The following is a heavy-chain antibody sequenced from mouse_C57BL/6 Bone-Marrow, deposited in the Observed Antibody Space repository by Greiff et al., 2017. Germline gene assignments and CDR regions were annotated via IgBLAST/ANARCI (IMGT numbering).Heavy chain of an antibody. V-gene: IGHV5-17*01. Sequence: EVKLQESGGGLVKPGGSLKLSCAASGFTFSDYGMHWVRQAPEKGLEWVAYISSGSSTIYYEDTVQGRFTISRDNAKNTLFLQMTSLRSEDTAMYYCASSYYGMDYWGQGTSVTVSS. CDR3: ASSYYGMDY. CDR2: ISSGSSTI. J-gene: IGHJ4*01. CDR1: GFTFSDYG.